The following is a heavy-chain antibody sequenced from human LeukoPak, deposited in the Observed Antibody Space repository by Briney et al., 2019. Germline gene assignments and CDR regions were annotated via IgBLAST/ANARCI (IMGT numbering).Heavy chain of an antibody. D-gene: IGHD3-10*01. CDR3: ATGLGGPMVDY. CDR1: GGSFSGYY. V-gene: IGHV4-34*01. Sequence: KPSETLSLTCAVYGGSFSGYYWSWIRQAPGKGLEWIGEINHSGSTNYNPSLKSRVTISVHTSKNQFSLKLSSVTAADTAVYYCATGLGGPMVDYWGQGTLVTVSS. J-gene: IGHJ4*02. CDR2: INHSGST.